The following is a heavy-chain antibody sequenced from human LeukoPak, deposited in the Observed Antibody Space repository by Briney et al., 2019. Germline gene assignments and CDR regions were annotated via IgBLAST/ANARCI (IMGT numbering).Heavy chain of an antibody. V-gene: IGHV3-48*04. Sequence: GGSLRLSCAASGFTFSSYSMNWVRQAPGKGLEWVSYMSSTSSTIYYADSVKGRFTIPRDNAKNSLFLQMNSLRAEDTAVYYCARDVQNSGYERDWFDPWGQGTLVTVSS. CDR2: MSSTSSTI. J-gene: IGHJ5*02. CDR1: GFTFSSYS. D-gene: IGHD5-12*01. CDR3: ARDVQNSGYERDWFDP.